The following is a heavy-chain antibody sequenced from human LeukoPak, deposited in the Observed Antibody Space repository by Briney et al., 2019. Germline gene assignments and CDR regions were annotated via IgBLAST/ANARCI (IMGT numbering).Heavy chain of an antibody. Sequence: PGGSLRLSCAAPGFTFSSYSMNWVRQAPGKGLEWVSAISGSGGSTYYADSVKGRFTISRDNSKNTPYLQMNSLRAEDTAVYYCASHDSPGWLGTYYFDYWGQGTLVTVSS. D-gene: IGHD6-19*01. V-gene: IGHV3-23*01. J-gene: IGHJ4*02. CDR1: GFTFSSYS. CDR3: ASHDSPGWLGTYYFDY. CDR2: ISGSGGST.